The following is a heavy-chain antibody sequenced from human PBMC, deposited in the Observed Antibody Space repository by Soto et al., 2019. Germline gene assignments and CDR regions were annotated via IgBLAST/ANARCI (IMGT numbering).Heavy chain of an antibody. CDR1: GYSLNTYG. V-gene: IGHV1-3*01. J-gene: IGHJ5*02. D-gene: IGHD3-10*01. CDR2: INAANGNT. Sequence: QVHLVQSGAEVKGPGASVKLSCKASGYSLNTYGIHWVRQAPGQRLEWMGWINAANGNTKSSQKFQGRVSITRDTSASTAYMELSSLRAEDTAVYYCMFDYHYGSGRYYATNAWFDPWGQGTLVTVSS. CDR3: MFDYHYGSGRYYATNAWFDP.